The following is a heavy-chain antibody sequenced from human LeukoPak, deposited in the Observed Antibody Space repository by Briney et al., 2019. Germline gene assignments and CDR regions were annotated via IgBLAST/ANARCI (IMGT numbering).Heavy chain of an antibody. V-gene: IGHV3-48*03. CDR1: GFPFSVYE. CDR3: ALLAVASDFDY. Sequence: TGGSLRLSCAVSGFPFSVYEMNWVRQAPGKGLEWVSNIASSGTTTYYAESVKGRFSISRDNAKSSLYLQMNSLRVEDTAVYYCALLAVASDFDYWGRGALVTVSS. CDR2: IASSGTTT. D-gene: IGHD6-19*01. J-gene: IGHJ4*02.